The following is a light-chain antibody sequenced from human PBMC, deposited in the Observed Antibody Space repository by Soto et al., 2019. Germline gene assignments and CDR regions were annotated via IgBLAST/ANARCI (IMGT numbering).Light chain of an antibody. CDR3: QQYGSSSLT. Sequence: EIVLTQSPGTLSLSPGERATLSCRASQSVSSSYLAWYQQKPGQAPRLLIYGASSRAKGIPDRFSGSGSGTDFTLTISSVEPEDFAVYYCQQYGSSSLTCGQETNVEIK. J-gene: IGKJ1*01. CDR2: GAS. CDR1: QSVSSSY. V-gene: IGKV3-20*01.